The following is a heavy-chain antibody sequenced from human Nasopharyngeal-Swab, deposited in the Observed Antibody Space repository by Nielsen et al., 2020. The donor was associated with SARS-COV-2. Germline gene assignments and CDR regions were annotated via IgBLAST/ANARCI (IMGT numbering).Heavy chain of an antibody. D-gene: IGHD5-18*01. J-gene: IGHJ4*02. Sequence: SVNVSCKASGCTFSSYAISWVRQAPGQGLEWMGGIIPIFGTANYAQKFQGRVTITADESTSTAYMELSSLRSEDTDVYYCARWGGYSYGYDYWGQGTLVTVSS. CDR2: IIPIFGTA. CDR3: ARWGGYSYGYDY. V-gene: IGHV1-69*13. CDR1: GCTFSSYA.